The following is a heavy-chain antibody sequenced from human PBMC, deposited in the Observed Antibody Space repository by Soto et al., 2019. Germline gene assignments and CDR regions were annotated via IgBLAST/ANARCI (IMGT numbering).Heavy chain of an antibody. Sequence: QITLKESGPTLVKPTQTLTLTCTFSGFSLSTSGVGVGWIRQPPGKALEWLALIYWDDDKRYSPSLKSRLTITKDTSINQVVLTMTNMDPVDTATYYCAHRPSYCSGYSCYSGFDYWGQGTLVTVSS. V-gene: IGHV2-5*02. CDR2: IYWDDDK. D-gene: IGHD2-15*01. CDR1: GFSLSTSGVG. CDR3: AHRPSYCSGYSCYSGFDY. J-gene: IGHJ4*02.